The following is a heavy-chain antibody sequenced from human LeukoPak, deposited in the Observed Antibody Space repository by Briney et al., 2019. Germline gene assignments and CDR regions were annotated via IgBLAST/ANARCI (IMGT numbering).Heavy chain of an antibody. CDR3: ARTTAMVPGYYFDY. D-gene: IGHD5-18*01. Sequence: SQTLSLTCTVSGGTISSGSYYWNWIRQPAGKGLEWIGRIYTSGSTSYNPSLKSRVTISVDTSKNQFSLKLNSVTAADTAVYYCARTTAMVPGYYFDYWGQGTLVTVSS. CDR2: IYTSGST. CDR1: GGTISSGSYY. J-gene: IGHJ4*02. V-gene: IGHV4-61*02.